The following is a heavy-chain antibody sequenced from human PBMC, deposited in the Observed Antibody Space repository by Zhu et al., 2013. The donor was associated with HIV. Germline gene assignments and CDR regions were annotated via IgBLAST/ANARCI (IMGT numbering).Heavy chain of an antibody. CDR1: GYTFSDYY. Sequence: QVQLVQSGAEVKKPGASVKVSCKTSGYTFSDYYIHWVRQAPGQGLEWMGWINPNSGGTKYAQEFQGRVTMTGDTSISTAYMELNRLRSGDTAIYYCARAGFENKRPGGYWAQGTLLTVSS. CDR3: ARAGFENKRPGGY. V-gene: IGHV1-2*02. CDR2: INPNSGGT. J-gene: IGHJ4*02.